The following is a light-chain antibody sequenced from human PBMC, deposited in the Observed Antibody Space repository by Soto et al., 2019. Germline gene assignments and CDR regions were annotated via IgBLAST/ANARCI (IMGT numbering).Light chain of an antibody. CDR3: QQYGSSPPIT. CDR1: QSVSSY. CDR2: GAS. J-gene: IGKJ5*01. V-gene: IGKV3-20*01. Sequence: EIVLAQSPATLSFSPGERATLSCRASQSVSSYLAWYQQKPGQAPRLLIYGASSRATGIPDRFSGSGSGTDFTLTISRLQPEDFAVYYCQQYGSSPPITFGQGTRLEIK.